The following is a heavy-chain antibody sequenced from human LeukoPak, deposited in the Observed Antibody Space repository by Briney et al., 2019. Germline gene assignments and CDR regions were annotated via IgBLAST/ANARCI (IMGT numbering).Heavy chain of an antibody. CDR3: ARAVAGLYYYYYMDV. Sequence: PSETLSLTCTVSGGSISSSSYYWGWIRQPPGKGLEWIGSIYHSGSTYYNPSLKSRVTISVDTSKNQFSLKLSSVTAADTAVYYCARAVAGLYYYYYMDVWGKGTTVTVSS. J-gene: IGHJ6*03. CDR2: IYHSGST. CDR1: GGSISSSSYY. D-gene: IGHD6-19*01. V-gene: IGHV4-39*07.